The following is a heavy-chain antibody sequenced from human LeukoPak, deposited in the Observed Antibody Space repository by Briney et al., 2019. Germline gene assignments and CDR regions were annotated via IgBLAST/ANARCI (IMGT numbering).Heavy chain of an antibody. V-gene: IGHV3-53*01. Sequence: GGSLRLSCAASGFTVSSNYMSWVRQAPGKGLEWVSVFYSGGSTYYADSVKGRFTISRDNSKNTLYLQMNSLRAEDTAVYYCASIGAATIKPPYYFDYWGQGTLVTVSS. D-gene: IGHD5-12*01. J-gene: IGHJ4*02. CDR3: ASIGAATIKPPYYFDY. CDR2: FYSGGST. CDR1: GFTVSSNY.